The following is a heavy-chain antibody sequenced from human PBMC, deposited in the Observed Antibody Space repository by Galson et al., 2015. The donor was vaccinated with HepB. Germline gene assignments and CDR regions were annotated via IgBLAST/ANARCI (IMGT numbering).Heavy chain of an antibody. J-gene: IGHJ4*02. D-gene: IGHD6-13*01. CDR1: GYTFTGYY. Sequence: SVKVSCKASGYTFTGYYMHWVRQAPGQGLEWMGGIIPIFGTANYAQKFQGRVTITADESTSTAYMELSSLRSEDTAVYYCARPLAAAGTLSFDHTFDYWGQGTLVTVSS. V-gene: IGHV1-69*13. CDR2: IIPIFGTA. CDR3: ARPLAAAGTLSFDHTFDY.